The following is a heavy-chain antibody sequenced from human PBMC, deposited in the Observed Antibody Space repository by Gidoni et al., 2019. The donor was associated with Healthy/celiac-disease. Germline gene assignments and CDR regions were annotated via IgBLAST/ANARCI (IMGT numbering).Heavy chain of an antibody. CDR2: ISGSGGST. Sequence: EVQLLESGGGLVQPGGSLRLSCAASGFTFSSYAMSWVRQAPGKGLEWVSAISGSGGSTYYADAVKGRFTISRDNYKNTLYLQMNSLRAEDTAVYYCAKDIGEADAFDIWGQGTMVTVSS. D-gene: IGHD3-10*01. CDR3: AKDIGEADAFDI. J-gene: IGHJ3*02. CDR1: GFTFSSYA. V-gene: IGHV3-23*01.